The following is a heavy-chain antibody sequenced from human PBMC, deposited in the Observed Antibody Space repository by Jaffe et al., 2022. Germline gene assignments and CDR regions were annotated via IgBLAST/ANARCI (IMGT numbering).Heavy chain of an antibody. CDR1: GYTFTSYY. CDR3: ARDRNWSGYYFDAFDI. D-gene: IGHD3-3*01. Sequence: QVQLVQSGAEVKKPGASVKVSCKASGYTFTSYYMHWVRQAPGQGLEWMGIINPSGGSTSYAQKFQGRVTMTRDTSTSTVYMELSSLRSEDTAVYYCARDRNWSGYYFDAFDIWGQGTMVTVSS. V-gene: IGHV1-46*03. J-gene: IGHJ3*02. CDR2: INPSGGST.